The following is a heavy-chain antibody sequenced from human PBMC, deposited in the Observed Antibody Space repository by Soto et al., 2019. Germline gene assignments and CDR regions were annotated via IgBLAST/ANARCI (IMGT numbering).Heavy chain of an antibody. Sequence: SVKVSCKASGGTFSSYAISWVRQTPGQGLEWMGGIIPIFGTANYAQKFQGRVTITADESTSTAYMELSSLRSEDTAVYYCASWTTIFGVVTHPTYYYGMDVRGQGTTVTVSS. D-gene: IGHD3-3*01. CDR1: GGTFSSYA. CDR3: ASWTTIFGVVTHPTYYYGMDV. V-gene: IGHV1-69*13. CDR2: IIPIFGTA. J-gene: IGHJ6*02.